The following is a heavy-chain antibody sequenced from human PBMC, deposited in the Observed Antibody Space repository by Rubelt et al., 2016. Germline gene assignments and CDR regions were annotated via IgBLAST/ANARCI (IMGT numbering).Heavy chain of an antibody. Sequence: GRFTISRDNAKNSLYLQMNSLRAEDTAVYYCARDNEYDFWSGYSNAFFDYWGQGTLVTVSS. J-gene: IGHJ4*02. V-gene: IGHV3-11*06. CDR3: ARDNEYDFWSGYSNAFFDY. D-gene: IGHD3-3*01.